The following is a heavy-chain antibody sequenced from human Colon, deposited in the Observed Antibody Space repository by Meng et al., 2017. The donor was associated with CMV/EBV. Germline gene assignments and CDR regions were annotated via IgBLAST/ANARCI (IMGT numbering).Heavy chain of an antibody. D-gene: IGHD2-8*01. CDR1: GFTFGDYA. CDR3: TGGVSYP. V-gene: IGHV3-49*04. J-gene: IGHJ4*02. Sequence: GGSLRLSCTASGFTFGDYAMSWVRQAPGKGLEWVGFIRSKAYGGTTEYAASVKGRFTIPRDDSKSIAYLQMNSLKTEDTAVYYCTGGVSYPWGQGTLVTVSS. CDR2: IRSKAYGGTT.